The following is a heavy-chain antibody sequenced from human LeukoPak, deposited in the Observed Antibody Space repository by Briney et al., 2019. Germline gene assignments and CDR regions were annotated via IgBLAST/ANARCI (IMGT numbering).Heavy chain of an antibody. V-gene: IGHV4-4*02. CDR1: GGSISSSNW. CDR2: IYRSGST. Sequence: SGTLSLTCAVSGGSISSSNWWSWVRQPPGKGLEWIGEIYRSGSTDYNPSLKSRVTISVDKSKNQFSLKLSSVTAADTAVYYCARGGVLRYFDWLFEGAWFDPWGQGTLVTVSS. J-gene: IGHJ5*02. CDR3: ARGGVLRYFDWLFEGAWFDP. D-gene: IGHD3-9*01.